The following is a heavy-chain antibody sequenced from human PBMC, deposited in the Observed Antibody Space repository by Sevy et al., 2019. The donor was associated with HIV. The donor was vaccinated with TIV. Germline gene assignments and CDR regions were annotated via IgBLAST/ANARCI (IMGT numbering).Heavy chain of an antibody. CDR2: ISSSSSYI. CDR1: GFTFSSYS. CDR3: AREWGIAVAGREGFDY. J-gene: IGHJ4*02. V-gene: IGHV3-21*01. D-gene: IGHD6-19*01. Sequence: GGSLRLSCTASGFTFSSYSMNWVRQAPGKGLEWVSSISSSSSYIYYEGSVKGRLTISRDNAKNSLYLQMNSLRAEDTAVYYCAREWGIAVAGREGFDYWGQGTLVTVSS.